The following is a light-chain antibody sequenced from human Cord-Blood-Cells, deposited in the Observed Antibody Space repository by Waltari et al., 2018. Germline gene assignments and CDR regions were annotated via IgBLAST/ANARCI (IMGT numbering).Light chain of an antibody. Sequence: SYELTQPPSVSVSPGQTATITSSGDNLWVKYACWYQQKQGPSPVPVIYQDSKRPSGIPERFSGSNSGNTATLTISGTQAMDEADYYCQAWDSSTVVFGGGTKLTVL. CDR1: NLWVKY. J-gene: IGLJ2*01. CDR3: QAWDSSTVV. CDR2: QDS. V-gene: IGLV3-1*01.